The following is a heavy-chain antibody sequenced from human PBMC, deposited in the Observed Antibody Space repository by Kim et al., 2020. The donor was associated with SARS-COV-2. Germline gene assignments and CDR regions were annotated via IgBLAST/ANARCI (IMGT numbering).Heavy chain of an antibody. D-gene: IGHD3-22*01. J-gene: IGHJ4*02. Sequence: GGSLRLSCAASGFTFSSYAMHWVRQAPGKGLEWVAVISYDGSNKYYVDSVKGRFTISRDNSKNTLYLQMNSLRAEDTAVYYCARELPAANYYDSSGYFDYWGQGTLVTVSS. CDR1: GFTFSSYA. CDR3: ARELPAANYYDSSGYFDY. V-gene: IGHV3-30*04. CDR2: ISYDGSNK.